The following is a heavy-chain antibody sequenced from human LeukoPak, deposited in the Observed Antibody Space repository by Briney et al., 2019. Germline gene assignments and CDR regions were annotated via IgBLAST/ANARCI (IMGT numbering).Heavy chain of an antibody. CDR2: IIPIFGTA. CDR1: GGTFSSYA. D-gene: IGHD2-2*01. CDR3: ARGHCSSTSCYPDY. Sequence: GASVKVSCKASGGTFSSYAISWVRQAPGQGLEWMGGIIPIFGTANYAQKFQGRVTITADESTSTAYMELSSLRSEDTAVYYCARGHCSSTSCYPDYWGQGTLVTVSS. V-gene: IGHV1-69*13. J-gene: IGHJ4*02.